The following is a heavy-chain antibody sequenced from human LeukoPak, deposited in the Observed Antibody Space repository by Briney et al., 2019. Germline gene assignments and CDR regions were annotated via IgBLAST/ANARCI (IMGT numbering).Heavy chain of an antibody. J-gene: IGHJ4*02. Sequence: PSGTLSLTCAVSGGSISSSNWWSWVRQPPGKGLEWIGEIYHSGSTNYNPSLKSQVTISVDKSKNQFSLKLSSVTAADTAVYYCAVAAAGKTWFDYWGQGTLVTVSS. CDR3: AVAAAGKTWFDY. CDR2: IYHSGST. CDR1: GGSISSSNW. V-gene: IGHV4-4*02. D-gene: IGHD6-13*01.